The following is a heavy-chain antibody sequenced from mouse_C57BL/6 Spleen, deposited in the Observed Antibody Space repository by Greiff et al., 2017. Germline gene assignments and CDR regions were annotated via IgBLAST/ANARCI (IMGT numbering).Heavy chain of an antibody. D-gene: IGHD1-1*01. V-gene: IGHV1-74*01. CDR1: GYTFTSYW. CDR3: AIDYYYGSSSLYAMDY. Sequence: QVQLKQPGAELVKPGASVKVSCKASGYTFTSYWMHWVKQRPGQGLEWIGRIHPSDSDTNYNQKFKGKATLTVDKSSSTAYMQLSSLTSEDSAVYYCAIDYYYGSSSLYAMDYWGQGTSVTVSS. CDR2: IHPSDSDT. J-gene: IGHJ4*01.